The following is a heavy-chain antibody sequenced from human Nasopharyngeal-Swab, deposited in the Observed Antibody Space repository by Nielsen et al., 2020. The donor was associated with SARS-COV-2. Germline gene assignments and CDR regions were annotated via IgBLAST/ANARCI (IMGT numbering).Heavy chain of an antibody. CDR1: GGSFSGYY. Sequence: SQTLSLTCAVYGGSFSGYYWSWLRQPPGKGLEWIGEIHHSGSTDYNPSLKSRVTISVDTSKNQFSLKLSSVTAADTAVFYCARGPVRYDFWSGYYCGFDYWGQGTLVTVSS. J-gene: IGHJ4*02. V-gene: IGHV4-34*01. D-gene: IGHD3-3*01. CDR3: ARGPVRYDFWSGYYCGFDY. CDR2: IHHSGST.